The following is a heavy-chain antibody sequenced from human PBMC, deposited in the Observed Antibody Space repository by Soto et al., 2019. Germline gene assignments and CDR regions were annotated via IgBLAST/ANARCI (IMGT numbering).Heavy chain of an antibody. CDR2: ICRAGSGT. D-gene: IGHD6-13*01. CDR3: VRGSSPWRGMDY. V-gene: IGHV3-74*01. J-gene: IGHJ4*02. CDR1: GFTFSTYC. Sequence: EVQLVESGGGLVQPGGSLRLSCAVSGFTFSTYCMHWVRQAPETGLVWVSRICRAGSGTDYADSVKGRFAISRDDARTSLYLQMNSLRVWDTAIYYWVRGSSPWRGMDYWGQGTLVTFSS.